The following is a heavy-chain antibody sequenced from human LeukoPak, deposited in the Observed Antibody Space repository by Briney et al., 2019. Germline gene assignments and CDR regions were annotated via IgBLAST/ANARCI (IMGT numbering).Heavy chain of an antibody. J-gene: IGHJ5*02. CDR2: IYYSGST. CDR1: GGSISSYY. D-gene: IGHD3-3*02. CDR3: ARHPVLGWFDP. Sequence: PSETLSLTCTVSGGSISSYYWSWVQQPPGKGLEWIGYIYYSGSTNYNPSLKSRVTISVDTSKNQFSLKLSSVTAADTAVYYCARHPVLGWFDPWGQGTLVTVSS. V-gene: IGHV4-59*08.